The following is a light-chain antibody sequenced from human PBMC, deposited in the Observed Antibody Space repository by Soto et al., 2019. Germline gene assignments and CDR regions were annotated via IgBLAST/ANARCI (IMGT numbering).Light chain of an antibody. J-gene: IGKJ5*01. CDR1: QSVSSN. Sequence: EIVMPQSPTTLSLSPGESAPLSCRASQSVSSNLAWHQQKPGQAPRILMYDASTRATGISARFSGSGSGTEFTLTISSLQSEDFAVYYCQQYNNWPLTFGQGTRLEI. CDR2: DAS. CDR3: QQYNNWPLT. V-gene: IGKV3-15*01.